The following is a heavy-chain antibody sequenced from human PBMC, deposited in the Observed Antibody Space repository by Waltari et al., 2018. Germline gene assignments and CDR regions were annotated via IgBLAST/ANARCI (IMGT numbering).Heavy chain of an antibody. J-gene: IGHJ4*02. CDR2: IYYSGST. CDR1: GGHISSYS. Sequence: QVQLQESGPGLAKPSETLSPTCTVSGGHISSYSLSWLRQPPGKGLEWIGYIYYSGSTNHNPSLKSRVTISVDTSKNQFSLKLSSVTAADTAVYYCARQPDYGDEYYFDYWGQGTLVTVSS. CDR3: ARQPDYGDEYYFDY. D-gene: IGHD4-17*01. V-gene: IGHV4-59*08.